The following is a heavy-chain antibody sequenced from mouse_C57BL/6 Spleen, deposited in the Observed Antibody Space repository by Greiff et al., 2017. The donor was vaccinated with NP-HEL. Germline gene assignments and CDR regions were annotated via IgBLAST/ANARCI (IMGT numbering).Heavy chain of an antibody. CDR1: GYTFTSYW. CDR3: ARVSGTAQGFAY. D-gene: IGHD3-2*02. CDR2: IDPSDSYT. J-gene: IGHJ3*01. Sequence: QVQLQQPGAELVMPGASVKLSCKASGYTFTSYWMHWVKQRPGQGLEWIGEIDPSDSYTNYNQKFKGKSTLTVDKSSSTAYMQLSSLTSEDSAVYYCARVSGTAQGFAYWGQGTLVTVSA. V-gene: IGHV1-69*01.